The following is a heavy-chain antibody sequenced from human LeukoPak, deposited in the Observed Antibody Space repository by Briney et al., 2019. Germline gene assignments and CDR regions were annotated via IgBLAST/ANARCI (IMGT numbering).Heavy chain of an antibody. Sequence: SVKVSCKASGGTFSSYAISWVRQAPGQGLEWMGRIIPILGIANYAQKFQGRVTITADKSTSTAYMELSSLRSEDTAVYYCARDSPLRFLEWLSNNWFDPWGQGTLVTVSS. V-gene: IGHV1-69*04. CDR2: IIPILGIA. D-gene: IGHD3-3*01. CDR3: ARDSPLRFLEWLSNNWFDP. CDR1: GGTFSSYA. J-gene: IGHJ5*02.